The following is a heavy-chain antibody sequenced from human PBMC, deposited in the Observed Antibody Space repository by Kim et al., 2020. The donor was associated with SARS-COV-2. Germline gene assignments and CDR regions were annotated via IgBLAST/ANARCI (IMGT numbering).Heavy chain of an antibody. Sequence: TANYAQKCQGRVTMTADESTSTAYMGLSSLRSEDKAVYYCARAISGKNDYWGQGTLVTVSS. D-gene: IGHD3-10*01. V-gene: IGHV1-69*01. CDR2: TA. J-gene: IGHJ4*02. CDR3: ARAISGKNDY.